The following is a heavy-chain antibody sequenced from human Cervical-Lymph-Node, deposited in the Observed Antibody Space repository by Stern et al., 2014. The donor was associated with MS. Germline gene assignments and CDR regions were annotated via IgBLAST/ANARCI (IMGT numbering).Heavy chain of an antibody. CDR3: ARPAAARYFDY. CDR1: GFTFGRHS. J-gene: IGHJ4*02. D-gene: IGHD6-25*01. Sequence: MQLVESGGGVVQSGRSLRLSCATSGFTFGRHSMHWVRQAPGKGLEWVAIISYDGSSQHYADSVKGRFTISRSNSNNTLFLQMNSLRVEDTAIYYCARPAAARYFDYWGQGSQVTVSS. CDR2: ISYDGSSQ. V-gene: IGHV3-30-3*01.